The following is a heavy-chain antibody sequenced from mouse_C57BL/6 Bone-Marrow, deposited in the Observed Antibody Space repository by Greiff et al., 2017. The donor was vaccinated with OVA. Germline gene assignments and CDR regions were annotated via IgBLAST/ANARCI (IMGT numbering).Heavy chain of an antibody. D-gene: IGHD1-1*01. CDR1: GYSITSDY. V-gene: IGHV3-8*01. CDR3: ARVYYGSSYESYAMDY. CDR2: ISYSGST. Sequence: EVMLVESGPGLAKPSQTLSLTCSVTGYSITSDYWNWIRKFPGNKLEYMGYISYSGSTYYNPSLKSRISITRDTSKNQYYLQLNSVTTEDTATYYCARVYYGSSYESYAMDYWGQGTSVTVSS. J-gene: IGHJ4*01.